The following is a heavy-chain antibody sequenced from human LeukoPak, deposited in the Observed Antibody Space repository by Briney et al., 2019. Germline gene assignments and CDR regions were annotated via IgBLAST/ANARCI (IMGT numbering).Heavy chain of an antibody. V-gene: IGHV1-46*01. Sequence: GASAKVSCKTSGHTFTRHSMHWVRQAPGQGLEWMGIINPNGGRTTYAQKIQGRVTMTRDMSTGTMYMEMSSLRSEDTAVYYCARDNNGWAWDYWGQGTLVTVPS. CDR1: GHTFTRHS. D-gene: IGHD6-19*01. J-gene: IGHJ4*02. CDR2: INPNGGRT. CDR3: ARDNNGWAWDY.